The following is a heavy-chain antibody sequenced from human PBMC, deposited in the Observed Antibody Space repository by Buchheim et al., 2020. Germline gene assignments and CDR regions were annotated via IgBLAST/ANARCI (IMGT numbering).Heavy chain of an antibody. Sequence: EVEMVESGGSLVQPGGSLRLSCVASGFTFSSYAMNWVRQVPGKGPEWLSYMTGGSDIIFYADSVKGRFTTSRDNAKNSLFLQMNSLRAGDTAVYYCARDSTGRPLDYWGQGTL. J-gene: IGHJ4*02. CDR3: ARDSTGRPLDY. CDR1: GFTFSSYA. V-gene: IGHV3-48*01. D-gene: IGHD3-10*01. CDR2: MTGGSDII.